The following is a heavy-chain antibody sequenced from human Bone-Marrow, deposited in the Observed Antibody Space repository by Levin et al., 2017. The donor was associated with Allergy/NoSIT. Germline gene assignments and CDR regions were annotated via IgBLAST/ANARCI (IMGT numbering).Heavy chain of an antibody. CDR3: ARAPFWSGYYPRYYYYGMDV. Sequence: SQTLSLTCTVSGGSISSGGYYWSWIRQHPGKGLEWIGYIYYSGSTYYNPSLKSRVTISVDTSKNQFSLKLSSVTAADTAVYYCARAPFWSGYYPRYYYYGMDVWGQGTTVTVSS. D-gene: IGHD3-3*01. CDR2: IYYSGST. CDR1: GGSISSGGYY. J-gene: IGHJ6*02. V-gene: IGHV4-31*03.